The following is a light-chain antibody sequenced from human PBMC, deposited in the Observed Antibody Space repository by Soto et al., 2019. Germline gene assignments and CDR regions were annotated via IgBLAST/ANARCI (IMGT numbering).Light chain of an antibody. J-gene: IGKJ1*01. Sequence: DIQVTQSPSTLSASVGDRVTITCRASQSISTWLAWFQQKPGKAPKVLISKASTLESGVPSRFSGDGSGTACTLTGSSLQTEELATYLCQQHGANFTWTFGQGTKVEIK. CDR1: QSISTW. CDR3: QQHGANFTWT. V-gene: IGKV1-5*03. CDR2: KAS.